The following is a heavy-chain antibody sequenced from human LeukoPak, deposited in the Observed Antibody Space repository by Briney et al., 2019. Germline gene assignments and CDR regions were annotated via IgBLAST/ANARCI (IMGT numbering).Heavy chain of an antibody. Sequence: ATVKVSCRTSGGTFRNYGLSWVRQAPRKGLEWMGGIIHIFGTGKYAQKFKGRVTVIADELKSTAYMEMKRLRSQDTAVYYCASRYCSGGSCFSRDYYYYYMDVWGKGTTVTVSS. CDR1: GGTFRNYG. J-gene: IGHJ6*03. D-gene: IGHD2-15*01. CDR3: ASRYCSGGSCFSRDYYYYYMDV. V-gene: IGHV1-69*13. CDR2: IIHIFGTG.